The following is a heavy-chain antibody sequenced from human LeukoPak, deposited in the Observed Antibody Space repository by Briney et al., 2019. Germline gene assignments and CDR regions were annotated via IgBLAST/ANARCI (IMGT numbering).Heavy chain of an antibody. J-gene: IGHJ4*02. CDR2: IWYDGSNK. Sequence: GRSLRLSCAASGFTFSSYGMHWVRRAPGKGLEWVAVIWYDGSNKYYADSVKGRFTISRDNSKNTLYLQTDTLRVEDTAVYYCARRLCRGTACYYFDYWGQGTLVTVSP. D-gene: IGHD2-2*01. CDR3: ARRLCRGTACYYFDY. CDR1: GFTFSSYG. V-gene: IGHV3-33*01.